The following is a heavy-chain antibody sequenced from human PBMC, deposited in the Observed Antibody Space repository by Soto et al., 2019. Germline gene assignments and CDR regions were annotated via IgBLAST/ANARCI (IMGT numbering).Heavy chain of an antibody. CDR1: GFTFSSYA. J-gene: IGHJ4*02. D-gene: IGHD3-3*01. Sequence: QVQLVESGGGVVQPGRSLRLSCAASGFTFSSYAMHWVRQAPGKGLEWVAVISYDGSNKYYADSVKGRFTISRDNSKNTLYLQMNSLRAEDTAVYYCARDPAYDFWGHFDYGGQGTLVTVSS. CDR2: ISYDGSNK. CDR3: ARDPAYDFWGHFDY. V-gene: IGHV3-30-3*01.